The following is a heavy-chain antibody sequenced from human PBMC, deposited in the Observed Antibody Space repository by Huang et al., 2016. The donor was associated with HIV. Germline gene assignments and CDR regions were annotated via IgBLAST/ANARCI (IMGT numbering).Heavy chain of an antibody. Sequence: QVQLQQWGAGLLKHSETLSLTCAVYGGSFCGYYWSWIRRSPGKGLEWIVEINHSGSTNYNPSLKSRLTIAVDTSKNQFSLKLSSVTAADTAVYYCARERMMSWLDDHDAFDIWGQGTMVTVSS. J-gene: IGHJ3*02. CDR1: GGSFCGYY. V-gene: IGHV4-34*01. CDR3: ARERMMSWLDDHDAFDI. D-gene: IGHD1-1*01. CDR2: INHSGST.